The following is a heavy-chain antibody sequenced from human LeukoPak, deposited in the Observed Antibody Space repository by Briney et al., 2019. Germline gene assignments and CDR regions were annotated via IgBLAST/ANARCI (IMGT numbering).Heavy chain of an antibody. CDR3: ARGVYGYGDLWSGYEYYMDV. J-gene: IGHJ6*03. Sequence: ASVKVSCKASGYTFTSYDINWVRQATGQGLEWMGWMNPNSGNTGYAQKFQGRVTMTRNTSISTAYMELSSLRSEDTAVYYCARGVYGYGDLWSGYEYYMDVWGKGTTVTVSS. CDR2: MNPNSGNT. D-gene: IGHD3-3*01. CDR1: GYTFTSYD. V-gene: IGHV1-8*01.